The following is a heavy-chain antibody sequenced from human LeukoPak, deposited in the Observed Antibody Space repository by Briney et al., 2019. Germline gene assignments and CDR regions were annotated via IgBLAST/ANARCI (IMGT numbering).Heavy chain of an antibody. D-gene: IGHD1-26*01. CDR1: GYSFTSYW. Sequence: GESLKISCKGSGYSFTSYWIGWVRQMPGKGLEWMGIIYPGDSDTRYSPSFQGQVTISADKSISTAYLQWSSLNASDTAMYYCARQGMYDSLSGGAFDIWGQGTMVTVSS. CDR3: ARQGMYDSLSGGAFDI. CDR2: IYPGDSDT. V-gene: IGHV5-51*01. J-gene: IGHJ3*02.